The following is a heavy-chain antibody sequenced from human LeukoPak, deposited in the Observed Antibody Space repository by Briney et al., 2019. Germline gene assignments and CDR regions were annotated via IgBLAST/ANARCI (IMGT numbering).Heavy chain of an antibody. J-gene: IGHJ4*02. V-gene: IGHV3-73*01. D-gene: IGHD1-26*01. CDR3: TRRGIVGAMTFDY. Sequence: GRSLRLSCAASGFTFSGSAMHWVRQASGKGLEWVGRIRSKANSYATAYAASVKGRFTISRDDSKNTAYLQMNSLKTEDTAVYYCTRRGIVGAMTFDYWGQGTLVTVSS. CDR1: GFTFSGSA. CDR2: IRSKANSYAT.